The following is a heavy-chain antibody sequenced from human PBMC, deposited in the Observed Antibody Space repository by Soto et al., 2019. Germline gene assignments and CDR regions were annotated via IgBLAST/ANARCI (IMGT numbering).Heavy chain of an antibody. Sequence: PGGSLRLSCAASGFPFSSSWMDWVRQAPGKGLEWVANIKGDGSQTYYVDSVKGRFTVSRDNAENALFLQMNSLRVEDTAVYYCSWSLNYWGQGTLVTVSS. V-gene: IGHV3-7*01. D-gene: IGHD1-26*01. CDR1: GFPFSSSW. J-gene: IGHJ4*02. CDR3: SWSLNY. CDR2: IKGDGSQT.